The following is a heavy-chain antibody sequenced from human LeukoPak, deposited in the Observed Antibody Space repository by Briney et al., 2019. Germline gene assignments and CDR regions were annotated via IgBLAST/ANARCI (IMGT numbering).Heavy chain of an antibody. Sequence: GASVKVSCKASGYTFTHYYLIWVRQAPGQGLEWMGWIKPNSGSTDEAQNFQARVTMTRDPSSGTAYLDLSGLTSYDTAVYYCARCRRILEGPENAGDFFDYGGQGTLVTVSS. J-gene: IGHJ4*01. CDR3: ARCRRILEGPENAGDFFDY. D-gene: IGHD7-27*01. V-gene: IGHV1-2*02. CDR2: IKPNSGST. CDR1: GYTFTHYY.